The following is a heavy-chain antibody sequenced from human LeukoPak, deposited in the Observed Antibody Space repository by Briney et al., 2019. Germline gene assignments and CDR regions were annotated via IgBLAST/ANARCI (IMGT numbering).Heavy chain of an antibody. J-gene: IGHJ4*02. V-gene: IGHV3-23*01. D-gene: IGHD5-18*01. Sequence: PGGSLRLSCAASGFTFSSYAMSWVRQAPGKGLELVSAISGSGGSTYYADSVKGRFTISRDNSKNTLYLQMNSLRAEDTAVYYCASDRRGYSYGIDYWGQGTLVTISS. CDR3: ASDRRGYSYGIDY. CDR1: GFTFSSYA. CDR2: ISGSGGST.